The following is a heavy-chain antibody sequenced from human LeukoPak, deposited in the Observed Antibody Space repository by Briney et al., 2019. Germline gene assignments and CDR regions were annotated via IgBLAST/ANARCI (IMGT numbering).Heavy chain of an antibody. CDR2: ISSSSTI. V-gene: IGHV3-48*01. CDR3: ARGDGYNLYYFDY. J-gene: IGHJ4*02. D-gene: IGHD5-24*01. Sequence: PGGSLRLSCAASGFTFSSYSMNWVRQAPGKGLEWVSYISSSSTIYYADSVKGRFTISRDNAKNSLYLQMNSLRAEDTAVYYCARGDGYNLYYFDYWGQGTLVTVSS. CDR1: GFTFSSYS.